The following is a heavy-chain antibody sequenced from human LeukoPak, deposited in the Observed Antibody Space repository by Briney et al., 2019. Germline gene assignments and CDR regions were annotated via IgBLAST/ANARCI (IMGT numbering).Heavy chain of an antibody. CDR3: ARVMFGELSPVFQH. V-gene: IGHV4-59*08. Sequence: SETLSLTCTVSGGSSSSYYWSWVRQPPGKGLEWIGYIYYTGSDDYNPSLKSRVTISVDTSKNQFSLKLSSVTAADTAVYYCARVMFGELSPVFQHWGQGTLVTVSS. J-gene: IGHJ1*01. CDR2: IYYTGSD. D-gene: IGHD3-10*02. CDR1: GGSSSSYY.